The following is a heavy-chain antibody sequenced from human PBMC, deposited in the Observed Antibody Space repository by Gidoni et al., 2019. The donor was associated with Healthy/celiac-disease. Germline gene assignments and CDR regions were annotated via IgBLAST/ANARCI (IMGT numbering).Heavy chain of an antibody. Sequence: EVQLVESGGGLVQPGRSLSLSCAASGFTFDDYAMPLVRQAPGKGLEWVSGISWNSGSIGYADSVKGRFTISRDNAKNSLYLQMNSLRAEDTALYYCAKAIRGRHYYDSSGYLGNDAFDIWGQGTMVTVSS. CDR2: ISWNSGSI. CDR1: GFTFDDYA. D-gene: IGHD3-22*01. V-gene: IGHV3-9*01. CDR3: AKAIRGRHYYDSSGYLGNDAFDI. J-gene: IGHJ3*02.